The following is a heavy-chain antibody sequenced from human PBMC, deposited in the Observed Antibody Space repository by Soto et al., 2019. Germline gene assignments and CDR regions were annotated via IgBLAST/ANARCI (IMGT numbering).Heavy chain of an antibody. V-gene: IGHV3-30*18. CDR3: AKEGGTVTPRYYYYYYGMDV. J-gene: IGHJ6*02. CDR1: GFTFSSYG. CDR2: ISYDGSNK. D-gene: IGHD4-17*01. Sequence: QVQLVESGGGVVQPGRSLRLSCAASGFTFSSYGMHWVRQAPGKGLEWVAVISYDGSNKYYADSVKGRFTISRDNSKNTLYLQMNSLRAEDTAVYYCAKEGGTVTPRYYYYYYGMDVWGQGTTVTVSS.